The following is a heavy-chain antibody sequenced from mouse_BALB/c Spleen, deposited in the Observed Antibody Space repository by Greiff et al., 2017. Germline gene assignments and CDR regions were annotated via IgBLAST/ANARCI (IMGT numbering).Heavy chain of an antibody. CDR3: AREGYDDDY. CDR1: GYTFTDYY. V-gene: IGHV1-26*01. Sequence: EVQLQQSGPELVKPGASVKMSCKASGYTFTDYYMKWVKQRHGKSLEWIGDINPNNGGTSYNQKFKGKATLTVDKSSSTAYMQLNSLTSEDSAVYSCAREGYDDDYWGQGTTLTVSS. CDR2: INPNNGGT. J-gene: IGHJ2*01. D-gene: IGHD2-2*01.